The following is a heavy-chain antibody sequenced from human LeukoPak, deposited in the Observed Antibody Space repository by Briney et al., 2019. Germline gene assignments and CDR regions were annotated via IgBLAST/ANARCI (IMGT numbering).Heavy chain of an antibody. CDR3: ARVCRDYDGSGRYSWNY. Sequence: PSETLSLTWTVSGGSISGSDYYWSWIRQPPGWGLEWIGYIYYSGNTNYNPSLKSRATISVDTTEHQFSLKLSSFTAADTAVYYCARVCRDYDGSGRYSWNYWGEGTLVTVSS. V-gene: IGHV4-61*08. CDR2: IYYSGNT. J-gene: IGHJ4*02. D-gene: IGHD3-10*01. CDR1: GGSISGSDYY.